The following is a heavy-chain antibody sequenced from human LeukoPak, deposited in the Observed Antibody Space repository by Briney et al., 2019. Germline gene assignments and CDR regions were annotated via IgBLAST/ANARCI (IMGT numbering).Heavy chain of an antibody. CDR1: GGSISSYY. CDR2: IYYSGST. CDR3: ARDVPMYSGSHLYYYMDV. J-gene: IGHJ6*03. Sequence: SSETLSLTCTVSGGSISSYYWSWIRQPPGKGLEWIGYIYYSGSTNYNPSLKSRVTISVDTSKNQFSLKLSSVTAADTAVYYCARDVPMYSGSHLYYYMDVWGKGTTVTVSS. D-gene: IGHD1-26*01. V-gene: IGHV4-59*01.